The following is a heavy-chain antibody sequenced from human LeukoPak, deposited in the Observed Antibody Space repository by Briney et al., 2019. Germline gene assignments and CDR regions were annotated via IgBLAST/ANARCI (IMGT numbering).Heavy chain of an antibody. CDR2: ITTSSSYI. Sequence: GGSLRLSCAASGFTFSRYSMNWVRQAPGKGLEWVSSITTSSSYIYYADSVKGRFTISRDNAKNSLFLQMNSLRAEDTAVYYCAKDQYYYDSSGYSPTPFDYWGQGTLVTVSS. V-gene: IGHV3-21*04. D-gene: IGHD3-22*01. CDR1: GFTFSRYS. CDR3: AKDQYYYDSSGYSPTPFDY. J-gene: IGHJ4*02.